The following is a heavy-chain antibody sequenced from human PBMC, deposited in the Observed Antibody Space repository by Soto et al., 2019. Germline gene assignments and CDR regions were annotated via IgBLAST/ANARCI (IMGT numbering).Heavy chain of an antibody. D-gene: IGHD4-17*01. Sequence: GGPLRLSCAASVIPFSSYAMHLVRHAPRKALEWVAFISYHGSNTYYADSVKGRFTISRDNPKNTLYLQMNSLRAEDTAVYYCAKDPSERTTVTTYDYSGPGTMVTVSS. CDR2: ISYHGSNT. CDR3: AKDPSERTTVTTYDY. CDR1: VIPFSSYA. V-gene: IGHV3-30*18. J-gene: IGHJ4*02.